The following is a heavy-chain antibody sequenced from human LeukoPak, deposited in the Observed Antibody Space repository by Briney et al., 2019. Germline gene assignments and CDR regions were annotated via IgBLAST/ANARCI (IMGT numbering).Heavy chain of an antibody. J-gene: IGHJ5*02. CDR1: GFTFSSYA. D-gene: IGHD1-14*01. V-gene: IGHV3-23*01. Sequence: GGSLLLSCASSGFTFSSYAMSWVRQAPGKGGESVSTISGSGGSTYYADSVEGRFTISRNNSKNTLYLQMTSLRAEDTALYYCARVPAARWLDPWGQGTLVTVSS. CDR3: ARVPAARWLDP. CDR2: ISGSGGST.